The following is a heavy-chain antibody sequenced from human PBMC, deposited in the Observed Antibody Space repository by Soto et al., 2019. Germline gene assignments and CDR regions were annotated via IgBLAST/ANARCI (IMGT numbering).Heavy chain of an antibody. CDR3: AKDIREGWSGEFRGSDY. J-gene: IGHJ4*02. V-gene: IGHV3-9*01. CDR1: GFTFSSYA. D-gene: IGHD3-10*01. Sequence: GGSLRLSCAASGFTFSSYAMSWVRQAPGKGLEWVSGISWNSGSIGYADSVKGRFTISRDNAKNSLYLQMNSLRAEDTALYYCAKDIREGWSGEFRGSDYWGQGTLVTVSS. CDR2: ISWNSGSI.